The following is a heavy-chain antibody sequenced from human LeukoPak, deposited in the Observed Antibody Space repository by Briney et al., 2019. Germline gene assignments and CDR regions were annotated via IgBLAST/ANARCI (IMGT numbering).Heavy chain of an antibody. CDR2: IHYGGST. D-gene: IGHD1-26*01. CDR3: ACGTYYYFDY. V-gene: IGHV4-59*01. Sequence: KPSETLSLTCTVSGASISSYYWSLIRQPPGKGLEWIGYIHYGGSTNYNPSLKSRVTISVDTSKNQFSLNLNSVPAADTALYYCACGTYYYFDYWGQGTLVTVSS. J-gene: IGHJ4*02. CDR1: GASISSYY.